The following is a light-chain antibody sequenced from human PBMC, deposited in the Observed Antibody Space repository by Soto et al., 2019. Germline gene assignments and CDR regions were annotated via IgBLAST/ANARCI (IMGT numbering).Light chain of an antibody. J-gene: IGKJ1*01. V-gene: IGKV1-5*01. CDR1: QSISSW. CDR2: DAS. CDR3: QQYNTYPWT. Sequence: DIQMTQSPATLSASVGDRVTITCRASQSISSWLAWYQQKPGKVPKLLIDDASSLESGVPSRFSGCGSGTEFTLTISGLQPDDFATYYCQQYNTYPWTFGQGTKVEIK.